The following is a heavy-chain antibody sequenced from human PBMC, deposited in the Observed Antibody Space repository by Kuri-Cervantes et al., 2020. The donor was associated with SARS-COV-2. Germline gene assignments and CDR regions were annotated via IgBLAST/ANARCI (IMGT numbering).Heavy chain of an antibody. J-gene: IGHJ4*02. V-gene: IGHV4/OR15-8*01. CDR3: ARERRNEYNYGGGGQFDY. D-gene: IGHD5-18*01. CDR1: GFTFSSYEM. Sequence: ESLKISCAASGFTFSSYEMNWVRQAPGKGLEWIGEIYHSGSTQYNPSLKSRVTISVDKSKNQFSLKLSSVTAADTAVYYCARERRNEYNYGGGGQFDYWGQGTLVTVSS. CDR2: IYHSGST.